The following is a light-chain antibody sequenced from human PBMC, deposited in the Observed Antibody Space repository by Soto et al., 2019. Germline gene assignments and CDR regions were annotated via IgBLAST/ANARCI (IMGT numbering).Light chain of an antibody. CDR1: SGNIASSS. V-gene: IGLV6-57*04. CDR2: EDN. J-gene: IGLJ2*01. Sequence: NFMLTQPHSVSESPGRTVTFSCTRSSGNIASSSVQWYQQRPGSAPRLVIYEDNRRPFGVPDRFSGSVDSSSNSAALTISGLTNEDEADYYCQSYDTNNRVFGGGTKLTVL. CDR3: QSYDTNNRV.